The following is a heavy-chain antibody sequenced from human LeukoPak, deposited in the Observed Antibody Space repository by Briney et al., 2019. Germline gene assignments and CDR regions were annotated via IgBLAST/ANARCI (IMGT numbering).Heavy chain of an antibody. Sequence: GGSLRLSCAAHGFTFSSYGMSWVRQAPGKGVEWVAKIIQVGIEKYHVDSVKGRFTISRDPPKTSLYLQMNSFRVQTTAVYYCARDRYQLPFRWFDPWGQGTLVTVSS. CDR3: ARDRYQLPFRWFDP. CDR1: GFTFSSYG. V-gene: IGHV3-7*01. CDR2: IIQVGIEK. D-gene: IGHD2-2*01. J-gene: IGHJ5*02.